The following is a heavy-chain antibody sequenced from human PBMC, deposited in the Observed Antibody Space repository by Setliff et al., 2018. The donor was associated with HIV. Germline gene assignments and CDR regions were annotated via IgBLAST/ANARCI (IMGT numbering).Heavy chain of an antibody. V-gene: IGHV4-39*01. CDR2: FYYSGST. CDR3: ARRHTAFDP. J-gene: IGHJ5*02. D-gene: IGHD5-18*01. CDR1: GVSFGSSDYY. Sequence: SETLSLTCTVSGVSFGSSDYYRAWIRQPPGKGLEWIGSFYYSGSTYYNPSLKSRVTISIDTSRNQFSLKLTSVTAADTAMYYCARRHTAFDPWGQGTLVTVSS.